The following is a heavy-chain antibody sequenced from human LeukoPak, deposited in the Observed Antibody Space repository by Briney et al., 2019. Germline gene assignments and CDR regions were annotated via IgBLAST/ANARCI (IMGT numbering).Heavy chain of an antibody. Sequence: SGGSLRLSCAASGFTFNNYWMTWVRQAPGMGLEWVANIKQDGSEKYYVDSVKGRFTISRDIAKNSLYLQMNSLRAEDTAVYYCARVCSGTVDYWGQGTLVTVSS. CDR1: GFTFNNYW. V-gene: IGHV3-7*03. CDR3: ARVCSGTVDY. D-gene: IGHD1-7*01. CDR2: IKQDGSEK. J-gene: IGHJ4*02.